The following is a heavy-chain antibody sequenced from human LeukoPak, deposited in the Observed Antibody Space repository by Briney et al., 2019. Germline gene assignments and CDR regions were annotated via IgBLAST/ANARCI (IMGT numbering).Heavy chain of an antibody. CDR2: IYHSGST. Sequence: PSETLSLTCAVSGYSISSGYYWGWIRQPPGKGLEWIGSIYHSGSTYYNPSLKSRVTISVDTSKNQFSLKLSSVTAADTAVYYCARGPSCSGGSCYPPLNWFNPWGQGTLVTVSS. J-gene: IGHJ5*02. CDR1: GYSISSGYY. CDR3: ARGPSCSGGSCYPPLNWFNP. D-gene: IGHD2-15*01. V-gene: IGHV4-38-2*01.